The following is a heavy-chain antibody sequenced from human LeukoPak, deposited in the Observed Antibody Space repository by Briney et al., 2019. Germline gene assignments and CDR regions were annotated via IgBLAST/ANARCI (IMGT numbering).Heavy chain of an antibody. CDR1: GGTFSSYA. V-gene: IGHV1-69*06. CDR2: IIPIFGTA. D-gene: IGHD4-17*01. CDR3: ASGGVTVTTPTDAFDI. Sequence: ASVKVSCKASGGTFSSYAISWVRQAPGQGLEWMGGIIPIFGTANYAQKFQGRVTITADKSTSTAYMELSSLRSEDTAVYYCASGGVTVTTPTDAFDIWGQGTMVTVSS. J-gene: IGHJ3*02.